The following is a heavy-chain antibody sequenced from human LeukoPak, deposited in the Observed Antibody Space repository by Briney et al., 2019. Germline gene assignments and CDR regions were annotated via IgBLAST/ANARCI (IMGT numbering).Heavy chain of an antibody. V-gene: IGHV5-51*01. CDR3: AREDPDRIYYLDN. D-gene: IGHD1-14*01. Sequence: GESRKISFDGSGYSFAFHWIAWVRQTPGKGLEWMGIIYPRESDARYSPAFQGQVNISADKSINTAYLQWSSLKASDSGIYYCAREDPDRIYYLDNWRRGTLVTVPS. CDR2: IYPRESDA. J-gene: IGHJ4*02. CDR1: GYSFAFHW.